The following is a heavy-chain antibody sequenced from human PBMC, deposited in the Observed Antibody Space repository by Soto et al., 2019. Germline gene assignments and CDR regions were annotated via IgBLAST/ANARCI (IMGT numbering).Heavy chain of an antibody. J-gene: IGHJ4*02. Sequence: QVQLVQSGAEVKKPGASVKVSCKTSGSTFTNFGLTWVRQAPGQGLEWMGWISAYNGNTNYAQNFQGRVTMTTDTSTSTAYIQLRSLRSDDTAVYYSARGGTPTGYWGEGTLVTVS. CDR2: ISAYNGNT. CDR1: GSTFTNFG. V-gene: IGHV1-18*01. CDR3: ARGGTPTGY. D-gene: IGHD3-16*01.